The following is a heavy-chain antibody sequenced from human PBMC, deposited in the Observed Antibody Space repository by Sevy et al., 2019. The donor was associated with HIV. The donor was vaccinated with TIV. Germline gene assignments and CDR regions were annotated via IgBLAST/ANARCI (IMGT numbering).Heavy chain of an antibody. CDR1: GFTFSSYD. CDR2: ISSSGSSI. J-gene: IGHJ5*02. V-gene: IGHV3-48*03. D-gene: IGHD2-8*01. CDR3: TRNGGAFDNGFDP. Sequence: GGSLRLSCTASGFTFSSYDMNWVRQAPGKGLEWVSKISSSGSSIYCADSVKGRFTISRDNAKNSLNLQMNSLRAEDTAVYYCTRNGGAFDNGFDPWGQGTLVTVSS.